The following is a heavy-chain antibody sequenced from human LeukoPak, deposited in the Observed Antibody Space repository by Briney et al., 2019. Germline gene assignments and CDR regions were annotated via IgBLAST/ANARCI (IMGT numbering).Heavy chain of an antibody. D-gene: IGHD2-15*01. CDR3: ARGTPRFDS. J-gene: IGHJ3*01. CDR2: INYSGSS. CDR1: SGTFSGYY. V-gene: IGHV4-34*01. Sequence: SETLSLTCAVYSGTFSGYYWNWIRHSPGKGLEWIGEINYSGSSNYNPSLKSRATISVDTSINQFSLKLNSLTAADTAIYYCARGTPRFDSWSQGTMVTVS.